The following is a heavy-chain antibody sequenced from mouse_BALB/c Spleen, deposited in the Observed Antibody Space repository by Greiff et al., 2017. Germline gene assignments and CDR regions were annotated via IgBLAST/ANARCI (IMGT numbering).Heavy chain of an antibody. Sequence: VKLMESGAELARPGASVKLSCKASGYTFTSYWMQWVKQRPGQGLEWIGAIYPGDGDTRYTQKFKGKATLTADKSSSTAYMELRSLTSEDSAVYYCTRSGTAESYFDYWGQGTTLTVSS. CDR3: TRSGTAESYFDY. CDR2: IYPGDGDT. V-gene: IGHV1-87*01. D-gene: IGHD1-2*01. J-gene: IGHJ2*01. CDR1: GYTFTSYW.